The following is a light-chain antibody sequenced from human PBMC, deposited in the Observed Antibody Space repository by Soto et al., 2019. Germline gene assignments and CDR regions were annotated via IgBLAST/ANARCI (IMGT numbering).Light chain of an antibody. Sequence: IQLTQSPSSLSASVGDRVTITCRASQDISDALAWYQQRPGKAPNLLIYDASSLQGGVPSRFSGGGSGTDFTLTISSLQPEYSATDYCQRFSDYQFTFGPGTKVVIK. J-gene: IGKJ3*01. CDR1: QDISDA. CDR2: DAS. V-gene: IGKV1D-13*01. CDR3: QRFSDYQFT.